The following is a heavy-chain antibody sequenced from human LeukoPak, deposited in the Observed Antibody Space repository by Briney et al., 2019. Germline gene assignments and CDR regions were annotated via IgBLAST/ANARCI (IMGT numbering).Heavy chain of an antibody. V-gene: IGHV3-23*01. D-gene: IGHD4-17*01. CDR2: IRGGGGSA. CDR3: ARDPTGDYIGAFDM. CDR1: GFTFSSYA. J-gene: IGHJ3*02. Sequence: GGSLRLSCTASGFTFSSYAMMWVRQAPGKGPEWVSAIRGGGGSAFYADSVKGRFTSSRDNSKDTLVLQMNSLRAEDTAVYYCARDPTGDYIGAFDMWGPGTMVTVSS.